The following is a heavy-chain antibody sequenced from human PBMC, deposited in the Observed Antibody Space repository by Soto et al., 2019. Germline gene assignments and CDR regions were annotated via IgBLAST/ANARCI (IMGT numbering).Heavy chain of an antibody. J-gene: IGHJ4*02. D-gene: IGHD6-19*01. V-gene: IGHV4-59*02. CDR1: GGSVSSFF. CDR3: ARVRHGWTFFDY. Sequence: QVQLQESGPGLVKPSETLSLTCTVSGGSVSSFFWSWIRQPPGKGLEWIGYLYYSGSTHYSLSLKSRVTISVDTSKNQFSLKLNSVTAADTAVYYCARVRHGWTFFDYWSQGTLVTVSS. CDR2: LYYSGST.